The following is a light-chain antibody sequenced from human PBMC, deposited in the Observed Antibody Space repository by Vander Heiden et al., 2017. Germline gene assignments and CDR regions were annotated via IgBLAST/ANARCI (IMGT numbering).Light chain of an antibody. Sequence: QSALTQPASVSGSPGQPITISCTGSSSDVGTYNYVSWYQQHPGKAPKLMSYEVSNRPSGVSNRFSGSKSGNTASLTISGLQAEDEADYYCGSFTSSTTWVFGGGTMLTVL. CDR3: GSFTSSTTWV. CDR1: SSDVGTYNY. J-gene: IGLJ3*02. CDR2: EVS. V-gene: IGLV2-14*01.